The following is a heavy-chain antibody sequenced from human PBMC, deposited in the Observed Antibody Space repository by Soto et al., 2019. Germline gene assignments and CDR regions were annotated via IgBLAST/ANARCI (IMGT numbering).Heavy chain of an antibody. CDR1: DLSFSNAY. CDR2: IKSKTDGGKI. D-gene: IGHD2-15*01. J-gene: IGHJ4*02. CDR3: TTRGTLGY. Sequence: EVQLVESGGGLVKPGVSLRLSCAASDLSFSNAYINWVRQAPGKGLEWVGRIKSKTDGGKIDYAAPVKGRFIISRDDSSKKVYLQMNSMKPEDTPVYYCTTRGTLGYWGQGTLVTVSS. V-gene: IGHV3-15*07.